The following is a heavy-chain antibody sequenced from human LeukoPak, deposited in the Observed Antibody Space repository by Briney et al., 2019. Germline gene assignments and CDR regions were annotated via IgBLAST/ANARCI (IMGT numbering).Heavy chain of an antibody. J-gene: IGHJ4*02. CDR3: ARRGSGWHGVYYFDY. D-gene: IGHD6-19*01. V-gene: IGHV3-7*01. Sequence: GGSLRLSCAASGFTFSSYWMSWVRQAPGKGLEGVAHIKQDGSEKYYVDSVKGRFTISREKAKNSVYMQKNSLRAEDTAVYYCARRGSGWHGVYYFDYWGQGTLVTVSS. CDR1: GFTFSSYW. CDR2: IKQDGSEK.